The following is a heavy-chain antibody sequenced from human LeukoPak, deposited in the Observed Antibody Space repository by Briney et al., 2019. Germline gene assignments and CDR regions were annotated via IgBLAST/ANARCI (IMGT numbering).Heavy chain of an antibody. J-gene: IGHJ3*02. V-gene: IGHV3-23*01. CDR3: ATPPLVLLWFGANDEAFDI. Sequence: GGSLRLSCAASGFTFRSYSMSWVRQAPGKGLEWVSAIRGSGGSTYYTDSVKGRFTISRENSKNTLYLQMNSLRAEDTAVYYCATPPLVLLWFGANDEAFDIWGQGTMVTVSS. CDR1: GFTFRSYS. D-gene: IGHD3-10*01. CDR2: IRGSGGST.